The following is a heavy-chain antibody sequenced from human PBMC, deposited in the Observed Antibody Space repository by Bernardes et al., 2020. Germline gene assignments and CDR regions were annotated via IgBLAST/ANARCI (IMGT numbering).Heavy chain of an antibody. CDR2: IISDGSSA. CDR1: GFTFSSYR. V-gene: IGHV3-74*01. J-gene: IGHJ4*02. CDR3: VRGHTGFDY. Sequence: GGSLRLSCVPSGFTFSSYRMHWVRQAPGKGLEWVARIISDGSSANYADSVKGRFTISRDNAKNTLYLQMNSLRAEDTAIYYCVRGHTGFDYWGQGTLVAVSS. D-gene: IGHD2-2*02.